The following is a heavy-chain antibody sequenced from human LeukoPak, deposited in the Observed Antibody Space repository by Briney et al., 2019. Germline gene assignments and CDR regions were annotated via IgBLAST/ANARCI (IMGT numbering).Heavy chain of an antibody. CDR2: ISWNSGSI. D-gene: IGHD6-6*01. Sequence: GGSLRLSCAASGFTFDDYAMHWVRQAPGKGLEWVSGISWNSGSIGYADSVKGRFTISRDNAKNSLYLQMNSLRAEDMALYYCARSREYSSSARYFDYWGQGTLVTVSS. J-gene: IGHJ4*02. V-gene: IGHV3-9*03. CDR3: ARSREYSSSARYFDY. CDR1: GFTFDDYA.